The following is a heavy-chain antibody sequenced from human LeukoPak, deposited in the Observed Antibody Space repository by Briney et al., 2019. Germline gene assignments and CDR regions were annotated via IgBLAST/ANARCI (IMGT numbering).Heavy chain of an antibody. CDR1: GYTPTELS. CDR3: ATDPLGYYDSSGHTSPFDY. Sequence: ASVKVSCKVSGYTPTELSMHWVRQAPGKGLEWMGGFDPEDGETIYAQKFQGRVTMTEDTSTDTAYMELSRLRSEDTAVYYCATDPLGYYDSSGHTSPFDYWGQGTLVTVSS. J-gene: IGHJ4*02. CDR2: FDPEDGET. D-gene: IGHD3-22*01. V-gene: IGHV1-24*01.